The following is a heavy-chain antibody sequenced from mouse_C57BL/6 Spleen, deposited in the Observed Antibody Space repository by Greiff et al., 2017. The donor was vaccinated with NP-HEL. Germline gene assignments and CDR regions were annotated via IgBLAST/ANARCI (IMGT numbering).Heavy chain of an antibody. V-gene: IGHV1-59*01. Sequence: QVQLQQPGAELVRPGTSVKLSCKASGYTFTSYWMHWVKQRPGQGLEWIGVIDPSDSYTNYNQKFKGKATLTVDTSSSTAYMQLSSLTSEDSAVYYCARPLSYSRGYYFDYWGQGTTLTVSS. D-gene: IGHD1-1*01. CDR3: ARPLSYSRGYYFDY. J-gene: IGHJ2*01. CDR1: GYTFTSYW. CDR2: IDPSDSYT.